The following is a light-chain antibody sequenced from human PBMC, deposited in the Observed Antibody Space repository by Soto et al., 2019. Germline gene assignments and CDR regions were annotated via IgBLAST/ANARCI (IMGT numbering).Light chain of an antibody. CDR3: QQYGSSPLT. CDR2: GAS. CDR1: QSVSSSY. V-gene: IGKV3-20*01. Sequence: EIVLTQSPGTLSLSPGERATLSCRASQSVSSSYLAWYQQKPGQAPRLLIYGASSRATGIPDRFSGSGSGTAFTLTITRLEPEDFAVYYCQQYGSSPLTFGGGNKAEIK. J-gene: IGKJ4*01.